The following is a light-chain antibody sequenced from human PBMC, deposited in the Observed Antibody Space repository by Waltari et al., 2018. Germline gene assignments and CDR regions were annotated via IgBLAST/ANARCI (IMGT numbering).Light chain of an antibody. CDR2: SAN. Sequence: QTVVTQEPSLTVSPGGPVTLTCASSTWAVPSGSFPTRFQQRPGQPPRSLIYSANNKHSWTPARFSGSLIGGKAALTLSGVQPEDEAEYYCLLFYGGAYVFGTGTKLTVL. V-gene: IGLV7-43*01. J-gene: IGLJ1*01. CDR3: LLFYGGAYV. CDR1: TWAVPSGSF.